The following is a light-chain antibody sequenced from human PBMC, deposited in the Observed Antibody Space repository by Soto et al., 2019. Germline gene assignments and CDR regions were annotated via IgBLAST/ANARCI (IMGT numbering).Light chain of an antibody. CDR3: ISYAGSDVV. CDR1: SSDVGGYNY. J-gene: IGLJ2*01. V-gene: IGLV2-8*01. Sequence: QSALTQPPSASGSPGQSVTISCTGTSSDVGGYNYVSWYQQHPGKAPKLMIYEVSKRPSGVPDRFSGSKSGNTASLTVSGLQAEDGADYYCISYAGSDVVFGGGTKVTVL. CDR2: EVS.